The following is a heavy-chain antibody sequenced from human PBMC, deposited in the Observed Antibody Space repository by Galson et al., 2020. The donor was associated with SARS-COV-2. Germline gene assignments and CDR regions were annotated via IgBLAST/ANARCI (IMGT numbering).Heavy chain of an antibody. CDR1: GFTFSSYA. CDR3: AREAYYDSSGYLY. V-gene: IGHV3-30*04. CDR2: ISYDGSNK. D-gene: IGHD3-22*01. J-gene: IGHJ4*02. Sequence: GGSLRLSCAASGFTFSSYAMHWVRQAPGKGLEWVAVISYDGSNKYYADSVKGRFTISRDNSKNTLYLQMNSLRAEDTAVYYCAREAYYDSSGYLYWGQGTLVTVSS.